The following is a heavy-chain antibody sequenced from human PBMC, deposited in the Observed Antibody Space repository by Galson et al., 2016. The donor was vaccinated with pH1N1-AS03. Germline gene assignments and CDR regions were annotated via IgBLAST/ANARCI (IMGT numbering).Heavy chain of an antibody. Sequence: SVKVSCKAFGYDFSKFGIAWVRQAPGQGLEWMGWINTNTGNPTYAQGFTGRFVFSLDTSVSTAYLHISSLKAEDTAVYYCARDKSGSFQDAFDIWGQGTMVTVSS. CDR1: GYDFSKFG. CDR2: INTNTGNP. D-gene: IGHD1-1*01. J-gene: IGHJ3*02. V-gene: IGHV7-4-1*02. CDR3: ARDKSGSFQDAFDI.